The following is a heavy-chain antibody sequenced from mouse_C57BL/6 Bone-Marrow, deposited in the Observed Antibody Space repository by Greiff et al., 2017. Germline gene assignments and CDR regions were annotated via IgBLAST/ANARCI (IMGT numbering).Heavy chain of an antibody. D-gene: IGHD1-1*01. Sequence: EVKVEESGGGLVQPGGSLKLSCAASGFTFSDYGMAWVRQAPRQGPEWVAFISNLAYSIYYADTVTGRFTISRENAKNTLYLEMSSLRSEDTAMYYCARSYGSRGAMDYWGQGTSVTVSS. CDR2: ISNLAYSI. V-gene: IGHV5-15*04. CDR1: GFTFSDYG. J-gene: IGHJ4*01. CDR3: ARSYGSRGAMDY.